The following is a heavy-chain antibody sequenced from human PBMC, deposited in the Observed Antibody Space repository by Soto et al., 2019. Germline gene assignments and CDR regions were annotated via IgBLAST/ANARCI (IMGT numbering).Heavy chain of an antibody. CDR3: ARGSSTQWYYGMDV. J-gene: IGHJ6*02. CDR1: GYTFTGYY. CDR2: INPNSGGT. V-gene: IGHV1-2*02. Sequence: ASVKVSCKASGYTFTGYYMHWVRQAPGQGLERMGWINPNSGGTNYAQKFQGRVTMTRDTSISTAYMELSRLRSDDTAAYYCARGSSTQWYYGMDVWGQGTTVTVSS. D-gene: IGHD6-6*01.